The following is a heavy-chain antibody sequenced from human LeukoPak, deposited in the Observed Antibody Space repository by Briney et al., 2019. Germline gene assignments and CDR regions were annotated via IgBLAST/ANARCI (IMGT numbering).Heavy chain of an antibody. Sequence: SETLSLTCSVSDDSMSGHFWSWIRQPPGKGLEWIAYIYYPGSTNYNPYLTSRVTISVDTSRNQSYLTLKSVTAAHRAVDYCARGSDRDVGSFDRAHWYFDLWGRGTLVTVSS. D-gene: IGHD3-9*01. CDR1: DDSMSGHF. CDR2: IYYPGST. J-gene: IGHJ2*01. V-gene: IGHV4-59*11. CDR3: ARGSDRDVGSFDRAHWYFDL.